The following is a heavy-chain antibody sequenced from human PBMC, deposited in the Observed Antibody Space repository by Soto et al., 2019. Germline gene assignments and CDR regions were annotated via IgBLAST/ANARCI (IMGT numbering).Heavy chain of an antibody. CDR3: AKGDQLPQKYLYYSVYL. D-gene: IGHD3-10*01. V-gene: IGHV3-43D*04. CDR2: INWDGDET. J-gene: IGHJ6*01. Sequence: QSGGSLRLSCAASGFTFDDYAMWWVRQAPGKGLEWVSLINWDGDETYYADSVKCRFTISRDNTNNSVYLQMSSLRTEDTALYYCAKGDQLPQKYLYYSVYLLGEETTINVSS. CDR1: GFTFDDYA.